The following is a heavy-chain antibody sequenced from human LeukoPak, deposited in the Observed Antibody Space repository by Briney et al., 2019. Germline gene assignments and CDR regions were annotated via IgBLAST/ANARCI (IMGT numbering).Heavy chain of an antibody. Sequence: GGSLRLSCATSGFRFDDYGMSWVRQAPGKGLEWVASIRKDGSQKYYLESVKGRFTISRDNTKNSLYLHMSSLRADDTAVYFCATVAGYFDYWGQGTLVTVSS. V-gene: IGHV3-7*01. D-gene: IGHD2-21*01. CDR2: IRKDGSQK. CDR3: ATVAGYFDY. J-gene: IGHJ4*02. CDR1: GFRFDDYG.